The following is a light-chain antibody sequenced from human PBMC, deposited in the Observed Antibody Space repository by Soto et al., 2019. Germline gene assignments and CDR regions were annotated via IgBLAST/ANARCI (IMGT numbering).Light chain of an antibody. J-gene: IGKJ1*01. Sequence: EKVMTQSPATLSVSPGERAILSCRASQSVSSNLAWYQQKPGQAPRLLIYGTSSRATGIPDRFSGSGSGTDFTLTINGLEPEDFAMYFCQQYGTSPWTFGQGTKVDIK. V-gene: IGKV3-20*01. CDR2: GTS. CDR1: QSVSSN. CDR3: QQYGTSPWT.